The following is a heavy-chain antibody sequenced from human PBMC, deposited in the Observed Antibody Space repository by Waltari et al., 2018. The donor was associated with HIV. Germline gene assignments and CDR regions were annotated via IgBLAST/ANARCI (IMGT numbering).Heavy chain of an antibody. D-gene: IGHD2-15*01. CDR3: AGIVVVVDYYGMDV. J-gene: IGHJ6*02. CDR2: INHSGST. V-gene: IGHV4-34*01. CDR1: GGSFSGSY. Sequence: QVQLQQWGAGLLKPSETLSPTCAVYGGSFSGSYWRWFRQPPGKGLEWIGEINHSGSTNYNPSLKSRVTISVDTSKNQFSLKLSSVTAADTAVYYCAGIVVVVDYYGMDVWGQGTTVTVSS.